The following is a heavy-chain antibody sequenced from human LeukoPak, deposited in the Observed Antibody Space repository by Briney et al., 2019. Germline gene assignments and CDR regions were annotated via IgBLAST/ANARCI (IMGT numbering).Heavy chain of an antibody. J-gene: IGHJ5*02. D-gene: IGHD1-26*01. Sequence: GGSLRLSCAASGFTVSSNYMSWVRQAPGKGLEWVSIIYSSGNTYYADSVKGRFTISRDTSKNTLYLQMNSLRAEDTAFYYCASEVGATRGLDPWGQGTLVTVSS. CDR2: IYSSGNT. CDR1: GFTVSSNY. CDR3: ASEVGATRGLDP. V-gene: IGHV3-53*01.